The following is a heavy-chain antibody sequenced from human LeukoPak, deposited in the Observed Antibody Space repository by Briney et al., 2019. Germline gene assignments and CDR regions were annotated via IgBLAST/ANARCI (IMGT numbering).Heavy chain of an antibody. Sequence: GASVKVSCKASGYTFTSYAMHWVRQAPGQRLEWMGWINAGNGNTKYSQEFQGRVTITRDTSASTAYMELSSLRSEDMAVYYCARGNVDTAMVNFDYWGQGTLVTASS. J-gene: IGHJ4*02. D-gene: IGHD5-18*01. CDR2: INAGNGNT. V-gene: IGHV1-3*03. CDR3: ARGNVDTAMVNFDY. CDR1: GYTFTSYA.